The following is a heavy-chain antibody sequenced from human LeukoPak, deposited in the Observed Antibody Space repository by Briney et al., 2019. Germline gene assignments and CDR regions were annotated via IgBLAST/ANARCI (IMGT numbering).Heavy chain of an antibody. CDR3: ARKTSSWNNWFDS. CDR2: IIPILGIA. Sequence: SVTVSCTASGGTFSSYAISWVRQAPGQGLEWMGRIIPILGIANYAQKFQGRVTITADEPTSTAYMELSSLRSEDTAVYYCARKTSSWNNWFDSWGQGTLVTVSS. V-gene: IGHV1-69*04. CDR1: GGTFSSYA. D-gene: IGHD6-13*01. J-gene: IGHJ5*01.